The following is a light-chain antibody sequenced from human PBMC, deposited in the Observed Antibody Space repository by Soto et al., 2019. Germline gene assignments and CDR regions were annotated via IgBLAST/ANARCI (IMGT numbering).Light chain of an antibody. CDR1: QSIDTS. CDR2: AAS. Sequence: DLQMTQSPSSLSASVGDRVTITCRASQSIDTSLNWYQQKPGKAPKLLIYAASFLHRGAPSKFSGSRSGTEFALTLSSLQPEDVATYYCQQTYSSRHTFGQGTKLEI. J-gene: IGKJ2*01. V-gene: IGKV1-39*01. CDR3: QQTYSSRHT.